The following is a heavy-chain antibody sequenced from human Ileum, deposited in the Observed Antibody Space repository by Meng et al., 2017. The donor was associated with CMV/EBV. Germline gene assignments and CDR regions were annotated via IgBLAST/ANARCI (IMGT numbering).Heavy chain of an antibody. CDR2: ILPIFGTP. CDR1: RDSFNTYP. CDR3: ARGDVTTWNCHY. J-gene: IGHJ4*02. D-gene: IGHD4-17*01. Sequence: QVQLMQSGAEGRQPGSSVKVSCKASRDSFNTYPISWVRQAPGQGLEWMGGILPIFGTPNYAQKFQGRVTITADESTSTVYMELISLKSEDTAMYYCARGDVTTWNCHYWGPGTLVTVSS. V-gene: IGHV1-69*12.